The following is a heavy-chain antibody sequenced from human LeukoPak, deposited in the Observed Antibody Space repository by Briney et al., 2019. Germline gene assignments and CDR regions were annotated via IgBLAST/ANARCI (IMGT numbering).Heavy chain of an antibody. CDR1: GFTFSSYW. Sequence: PGGSLRLSCAASGFTFSSYWMSWVRQAPGKGLEWVANIKQDGSEKYYVDSVKGRFTISRDNAKNSLYLQMNSLRAEDTALYFCVRKIESGAAHYFDYWGQGTLVTVSS. CDR2: IKQDGSEK. CDR3: VRKIESGAAHYFDY. V-gene: IGHV3-7*03. J-gene: IGHJ4*02. D-gene: IGHD5-12*01.